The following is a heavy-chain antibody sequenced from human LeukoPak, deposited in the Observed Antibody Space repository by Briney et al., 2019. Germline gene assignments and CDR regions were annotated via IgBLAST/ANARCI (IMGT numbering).Heavy chain of an antibody. CDR3: AKLCSSVVDDAFDI. J-gene: IGHJ3*02. V-gene: IGHV3-23*01. D-gene: IGHD2-2*01. CDR1: GFTFITYA. Sequence: QSGGSLRLSCAASGFTFITYAMTRVRQAPGKGLEWVSVISASGGGTYYADSVKGRFTISRDNSKNTLYLQMNSLRAEDAAIYYCAKLCSSVVDDAFDIWGQGTMVTVSS. CDR2: ISASGGGT.